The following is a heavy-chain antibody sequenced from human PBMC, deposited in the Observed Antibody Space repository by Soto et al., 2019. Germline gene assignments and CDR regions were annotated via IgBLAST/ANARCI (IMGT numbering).Heavy chain of an antibody. CDR1: GGPFSDYY. J-gene: IGHJ5*01. CDR2: INHSGST. CDR3: GRVVEGATRHTDLDS. V-gene: IGHV4-34*01. D-gene: IGHD2-21*01. Sequence: PSETLSLTCSVYGGPFSDYYWSWIRQPPGKGLEWIGEINHSGSTNYNPSLKSRVTISVHTSKNQFSLKLSSVTAADTAVYYCGRVVEGATRHTDLDSWGQGTLVTVSS.